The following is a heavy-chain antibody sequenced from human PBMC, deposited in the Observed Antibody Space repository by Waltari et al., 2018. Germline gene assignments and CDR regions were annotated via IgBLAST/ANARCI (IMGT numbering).Heavy chain of an antibody. CDR1: GFTFSSYW. Sequence: EVQLVESGGGLVQPGGSLRLSCAASGFTFSSYWMSWVRQAPGKGLEWGANRKQDGSEKYYVDSVKGRFTISRDNAKNSLYLQMNSLRAEDTAVYYCARDSYSSEFDYWGQGTLVTVSS. J-gene: IGHJ4*02. V-gene: IGHV3-7*01. CDR2: RKQDGSEK. CDR3: ARDSYSSEFDY. D-gene: IGHD6-25*01.